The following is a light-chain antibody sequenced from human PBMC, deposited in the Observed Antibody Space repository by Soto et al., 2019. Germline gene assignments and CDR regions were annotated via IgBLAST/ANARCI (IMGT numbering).Light chain of an antibody. CDR2: DVS. Sequence: QSVLTQPASVSGSPGQSITISCTGTSGDVGGYNYASWYQQHPGKAPKLMIYDVSNRPSGVSNRFSGSKSGNTASLTISGLQAEDEADYYCSSYTSSSTYVFGTGTKVTVL. CDR1: SGDVGGYNY. J-gene: IGLJ1*01. V-gene: IGLV2-14*01. CDR3: SSYTSSSTYV.